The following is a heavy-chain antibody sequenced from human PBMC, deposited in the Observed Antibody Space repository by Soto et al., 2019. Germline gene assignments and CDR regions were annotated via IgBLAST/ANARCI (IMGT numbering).Heavy chain of an antibody. CDR2: TNHSGRT. CDR3: ARLPYSGSYFDY. J-gene: IGHJ4*02. D-gene: IGHD1-26*01. CDR1: GGSFSGYY. Sequence: QVQLQQWGAGLLKPSETLSLTCAVYGGSFSGYYWSWIRQPPGKGLEWIGETNHSGRTNYNPSLKSRVTISVDTSKNQFSLKLSSVTAADTAVYYCARLPYSGSYFDYWGQGPLVTVSS. V-gene: IGHV4-34*01.